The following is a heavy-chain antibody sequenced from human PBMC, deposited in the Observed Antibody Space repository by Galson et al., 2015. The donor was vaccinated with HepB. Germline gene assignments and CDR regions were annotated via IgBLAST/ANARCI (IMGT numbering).Heavy chain of an antibody. CDR2: ISYDGSNK. D-gene: IGHD3-3*01. CDR3: ARDRGFLEWLLYDGMDV. V-gene: IGHV3-30-3*01. CDR1: GFTFSSYA. J-gene: IGHJ6*02. Sequence: SLRLSCAASGFTFSSYAMHWVRQAPGKGLEWVAVISYDGSNKYYADSVKGRFTISRDNSKNTLYLQMNSLRAEDTAVYYCARDRGFLEWLLYDGMDVWGQGTTVTVSS.